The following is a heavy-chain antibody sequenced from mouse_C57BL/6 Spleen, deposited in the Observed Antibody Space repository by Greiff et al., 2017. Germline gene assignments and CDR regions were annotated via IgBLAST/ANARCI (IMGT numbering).Heavy chain of an antibody. D-gene: IGHD2-4*01. CDR2: ISDGGSYT. CDR1: GFTFSSYA. J-gene: IGHJ3*01. Sequence: EVKLVESGGGLVKPGGSLKLSCAASGFTFSSYAMSWVRQTPEKRLEWVATISDGGSYTYYPDNVKGRFTISRDNAKNNLYLQMSHLKSEDTAMYYWARDGQNDYDGVAYWGQGTLVTVSA. V-gene: IGHV5-4*01. CDR3: ARDGQNDYDGVAY.